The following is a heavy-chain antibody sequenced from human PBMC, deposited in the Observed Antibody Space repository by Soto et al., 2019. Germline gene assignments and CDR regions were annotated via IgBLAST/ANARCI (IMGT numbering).Heavy chain of an antibody. CDR3: ARMGWDTAMGY. Sequence: QVQLVQSGAEVKKPGSSVKVSCKASGGTFSSYAISWVRQAPGQGLEWMGGISPIFGTANYAQKFQGRVTITADKSTSTAYVEMSSLRSADTAVYYCARMGWDTAMGYWGQGTLVTVSS. CDR2: ISPIFGTA. J-gene: IGHJ4*02. D-gene: IGHD5-18*01. V-gene: IGHV1-69*06. CDR1: GGTFSSYA.